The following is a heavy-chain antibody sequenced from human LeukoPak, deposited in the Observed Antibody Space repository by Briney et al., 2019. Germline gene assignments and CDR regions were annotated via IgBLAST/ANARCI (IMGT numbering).Heavy chain of an antibody. V-gene: IGHV4-4*07. Sequence: SETLSLTCTVSGTSISNYYWSWIRQPAGKGLEWIGRLYASGSVNYNPSLKSRVTISVDTSKSQFSLRLSSVTAADTAVYYCARAYGQETYYYYYYYMDVWGKGTTVTVSS. CDR1: GTSISNYY. D-gene: IGHD2-21*01. CDR2: LYASGSV. CDR3: ARAYGQETYYYYYYYMDV. J-gene: IGHJ6*03.